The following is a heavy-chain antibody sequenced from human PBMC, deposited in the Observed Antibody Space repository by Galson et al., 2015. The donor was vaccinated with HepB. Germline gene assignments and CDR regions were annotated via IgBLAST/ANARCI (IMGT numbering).Heavy chain of an antibody. CDR2: INAGNGDT. CDR3: ANPIFGVITNPLGD. J-gene: IGHJ4*02. D-gene: IGHD3-3*01. CDR1: GYTFTTYT. Sequence: SVKVSCKASGYTFTTYTIHWVRQAPGQRLEWMGWINAGNGDTKYSQKFQGRVTITRDTSASTVYMELSRLRSEDTAVYFCANPIFGVITNPLGDWGQGTLATVSS. V-gene: IGHV1-3*01.